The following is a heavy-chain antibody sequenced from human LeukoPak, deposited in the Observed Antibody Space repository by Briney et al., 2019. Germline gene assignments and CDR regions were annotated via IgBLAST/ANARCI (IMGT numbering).Heavy chain of an antibody. Sequence: GASVKVSCKASGGTFSSYAISWVRQAPGQGLEWMGIINPSGGSTSYAQKFQGRVTMTRDMSTSTVYMELSSLRSEDTAVYYCAREKGGYGSSWYSVPNFDYWGQGTLVTVSS. V-gene: IGHV1-46*01. J-gene: IGHJ4*02. CDR3: AREKGGYGSSWYSVPNFDY. CDR1: GGTFSSYA. CDR2: INPSGGST. D-gene: IGHD6-13*01.